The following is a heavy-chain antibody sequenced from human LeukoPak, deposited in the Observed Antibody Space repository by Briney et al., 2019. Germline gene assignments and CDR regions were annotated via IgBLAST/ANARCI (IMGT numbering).Heavy chain of an antibody. CDR2: IRHDGSNK. CDR1: GFTFSSYG. Sequence: PGGSLRLSCAASGFTFSSYGMHWVRQAPGKGLEGVAFIRHDGSNKYYADSVKGRFTISRDNSKNTLYLQMNSLRAEDTAVYYCAKLVLRYFDWLMDYWGQGTLVTVSS. CDR3: AKLVLRYFDWLMDY. J-gene: IGHJ4*02. V-gene: IGHV3-30*02. D-gene: IGHD3-9*01.